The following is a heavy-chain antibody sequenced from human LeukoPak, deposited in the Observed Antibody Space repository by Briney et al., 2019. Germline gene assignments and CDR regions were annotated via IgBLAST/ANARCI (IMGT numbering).Heavy chain of an antibody. V-gene: IGHV1-46*03. CDR2: INPSGGST. J-gene: IGHJ4*02. D-gene: IGHD2-21*01. Sequence: ASVKVSCKASGYTFTSYYMHWVRQAPGQGLEWMGIINPSGGSTSYAQKFQGRVAMTRDTSTSTVYMELSSLRSEDTAVYYCARAPYCGGDCYYFDYWGQGTLVTVSS. CDR1: GYTFTSYY. CDR3: ARAPYCGGDCYYFDY.